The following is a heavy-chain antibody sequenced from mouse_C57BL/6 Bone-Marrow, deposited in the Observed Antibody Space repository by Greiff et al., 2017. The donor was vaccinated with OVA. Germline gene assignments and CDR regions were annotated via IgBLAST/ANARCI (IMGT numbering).Heavy chain of an antibody. D-gene: IGHD2-1*01. J-gene: IGHJ3*01. CDR2: IDPSDSYT. Sequence: VQLQQPGAELVMPGASVKLSCKASGYTFTSYWMHWVKQRPGQGLEWIGEIDPSDSYTNYNQKFKSKSTLTVDKSYRTAYMQLDSLTSEDSAVYYCASTDYGNYEVFAYWGQGTLVTVSA. V-gene: IGHV1-69*01. CDR1: GYTFTSYW. CDR3: ASTDYGNYEVFAY.